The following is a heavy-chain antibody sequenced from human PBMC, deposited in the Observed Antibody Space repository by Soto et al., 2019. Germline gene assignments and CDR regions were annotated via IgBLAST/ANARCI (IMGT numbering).Heavy chain of an antibody. CDR2: IKSDGSST. CDR1: GFTFSDAW. Sequence: LVESGGGLVKPGGSLRLSCAASGFTFSDAWMTWVRQAPGKGLEWVGRIKSDGSSTSYADSVKGRFTISRDNAKNTLYLQMNSLRVEDTAVYYCARSDWFDPWGQGTLVTVSS. CDR3: ARSDWFDP. V-gene: IGHV3-74*01. J-gene: IGHJ5*02.